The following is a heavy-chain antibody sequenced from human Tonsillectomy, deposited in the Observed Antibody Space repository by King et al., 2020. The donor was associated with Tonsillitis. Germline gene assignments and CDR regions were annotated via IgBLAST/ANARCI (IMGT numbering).Heavy chain of an antibody. CDR3: AIDTVTTYGGGFDY. CDR2: MSPNSGNS. Sequence: QLVQSGAEVKKPGASMKVSCKASGYTFTTYDIHWVRQATGQGLEWMGWMSPNSGNSVYAQKFQGRVTMTRDTSISTAYMEVSSLRSEDTAVYYCAIDTVTTYGGGFDYWGQGTLVTVSS. D-gene: IGHD4-17*01. J-gene: IGHJ4*02. V-gene: IGHV1-8*01. CDR1: GYTFTTYD.